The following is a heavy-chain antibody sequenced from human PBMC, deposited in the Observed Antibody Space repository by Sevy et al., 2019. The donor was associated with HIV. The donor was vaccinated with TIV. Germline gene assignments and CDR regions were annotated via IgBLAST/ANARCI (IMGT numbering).Heavy chain of an antibody. V-gene: IGHV3-23*01. CDR1: GFTFNSYA. CDR3: AKDFLSPNYYGTQFDF. J-gene: IGHJ4*02. CDR2: ISTGGGFT. Sequence: GGSLRLSCATSGFTFNSYAMSWVRQAPGKGLEWVSTISTGGGFTYYADSVKGRFSISRDNFNNTLFLQMNSLRADDTAMYYCAKDFLSPNYYGTQFDFWGQRTVVTDSS. D-gene: IGHD3-10*01.